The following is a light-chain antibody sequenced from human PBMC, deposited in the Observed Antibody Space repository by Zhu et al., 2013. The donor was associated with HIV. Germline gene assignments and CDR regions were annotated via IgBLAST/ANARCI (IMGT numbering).Light chain of an antibody. J-gene: IGLJ1*01. CDR2: SNN. Sequence: QSVLTQPPSVSGAPGQRVTISCTGGNSNIGAPYDVHWYQQLPGTAPKLLIYSNNNRPSGAPDRFSGSKSGTSASLDINGLQAEDEADYYCQSFDSSLSGFYVFGSGTKVTVL. V-gene: IGLV1-40*01. CDR3: QSFDSSLSGFYV. CDR1: NSNIGAPYD.